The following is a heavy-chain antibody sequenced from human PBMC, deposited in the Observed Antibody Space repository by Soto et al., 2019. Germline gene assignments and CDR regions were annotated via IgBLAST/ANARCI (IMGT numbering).Heavy chain of an antibody. CDR2: IWYDGSNK. J-gene: IGHJ1*01. CDR3: AHEQQLVFQH. D-gene: IGHD6-13*01. CDR1: GFTFSSYG. V-gene: IGHV3-33*06. Sequence: QVQLVESGGGVVQPGRSLRLSCAASGFTFSSYGMHWVRQAPGKGLEWVAVIWYDGSNKYYADSVKGRFTISRDNSKKAQYLQMNSLRAEDTAVYYCAHEQQLVFQHWGQGTLVTVSS.